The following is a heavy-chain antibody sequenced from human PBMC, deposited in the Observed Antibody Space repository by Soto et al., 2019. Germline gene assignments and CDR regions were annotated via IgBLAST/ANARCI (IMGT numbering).Heavy chain of an antibody. J-gene: IGHJ5*02. CDR3: ARGLRSNSWYNWFDP. D-gene: IGHD6-13*01. Sequence: QVQLVESGGGLVKPGGSLRLSCAASGFTFSDYYMSWIRQAPGKGLEWVSHIISSSSTIYYADSVKGRFTVSRDNAKNSLYLQMNSLRAEDTAVYYCARGLRSNSWYNWFDPWGQGTLVTVSS. CDR1: GFTFSDYY. CDR2: IISSSSTI. V-gene: IGHV3-11*01.